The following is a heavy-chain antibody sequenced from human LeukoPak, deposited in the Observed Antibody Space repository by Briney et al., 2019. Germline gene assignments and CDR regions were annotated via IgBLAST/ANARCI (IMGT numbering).Heavy chain of an antibody. J-gene: IGHJ4*02. CDR1: GDIVSSNSAT. V-gene: IGHV6-1*01. Sequence: SQTLTLTCAISGDIVSSNSATWNWLRRSPSRGLEWLGRTYYRSTWHNDYALSVKSRITVHADTSNNQFSLQLNSVTPEDTAIYYCARDPWHSLDYWGQGTLVTVSS. CDR3: ARDPWHSLDY. CDR2: TYYRSTWHN.